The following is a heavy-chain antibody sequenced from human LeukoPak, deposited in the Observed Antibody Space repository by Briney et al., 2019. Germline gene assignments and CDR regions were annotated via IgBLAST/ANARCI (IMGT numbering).Heavy chain of an antibody. D-gene: IGHD2-15*01. CDR2: IYSGGST. CDR1: GFTVSSNY. CDR3: AGQTGYCSGGSCYSDAFDI. Sequence: GGSLRLSCAASGFTVSSNYMSWVRQAPGKGLEWVSVIYSGGSTYYADSVKGRFTISRDNSKNTLYLQMNSLRAEDTAVYYCAGQTGYCSGGSCYSDAFDIWGQGTMVTVSS. J-gene: IGHJ3*02. V-gene: IGHV3-53*01.